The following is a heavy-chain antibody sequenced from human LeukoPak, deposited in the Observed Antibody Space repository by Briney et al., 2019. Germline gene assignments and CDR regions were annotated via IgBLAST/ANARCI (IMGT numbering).Heavy chain of an antibody. CDR2: ISGSGGGT. CDR1: GFTFSSYW. Sequence: GGSLRLSCAASGFTFSSYWMTWVRQAPGKGLEWVSAISGSGGGTYYADSVKGRFTISRDNSKNTLYLQMNSLRAEDTAVYYCGKDLNYGLDYWGQGTLVTVSS. CDR3: GKDLNYGLDY. D-gene: IGHD4-11*01. V-gene: IGHV3-23*01. J-gene: IGHJ4*02.